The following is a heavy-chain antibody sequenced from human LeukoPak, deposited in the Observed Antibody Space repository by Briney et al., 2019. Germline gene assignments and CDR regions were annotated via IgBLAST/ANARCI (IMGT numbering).Heavy chain of an antibody. CDR2: ISSSSSYI. CDR1: GFTFSSYS. Sequence: GGSLRLSCAASGFTFSSYSMNWVRQAPGKGLEWVSSISSSSSYIYYADSVKGRFTISRDNAKNSLHLQMNSLRAEDTAVYYCARDDIVVVPAAASAEYFQHWGQGTLVTVSS. CDR3: ARDDIVVVPAAASAEYFQH. D-gene: IGHD2-2*01. J-gene: IGHJ1*01. V-gene: IGHV3-21*01.